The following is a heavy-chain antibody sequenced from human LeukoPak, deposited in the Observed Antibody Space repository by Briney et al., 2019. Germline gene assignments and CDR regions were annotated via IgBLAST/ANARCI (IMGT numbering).Heavy chain of an antibody. CDR1: VFIFRRHA. CDR2: ITGSGTTT. V-gene: IGHV3-23*01. J-gene: IGHJ4*02. D-gene: IGHD6-13*01. Sequence: PGGSLRLSCAASVFIFRRHAMTWVRQAPGKGLEWVSSITGSGTTTYYADSVKGRFTISRDNSNNTLSLQMNSQRAEDTAVYYCANIAAVTPGHWGQGTLVIVSS. CDR3: ANIAAVTPGH.